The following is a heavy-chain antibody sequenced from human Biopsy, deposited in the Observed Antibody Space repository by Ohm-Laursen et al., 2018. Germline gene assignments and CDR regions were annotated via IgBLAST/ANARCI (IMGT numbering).Heavy chain of an antibody. D-gene: IGHD3-10*01. V-gene: IGHV4-59*01. Sequence: VTLSLTCTVSGGSISGYHWSWIRQSPGKGLEWLVYIYYTGGITSNPFLNGRATMSLDTSNNQFSLRLIHVTAADTAVYYCARAYYYGAGSFYSPWMEVWGQGTTVSVSS. CDR3: ARAYYYGAGSFYSPWMEV. J-gene: IGHJ6*02. CDR1: GGSISGYH. CDR2: IYYTGGI.